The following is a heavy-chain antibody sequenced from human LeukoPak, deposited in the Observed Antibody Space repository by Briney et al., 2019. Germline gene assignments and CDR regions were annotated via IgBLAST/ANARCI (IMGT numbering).Heavy chain of an antibody. V-gene: IGHV3-23*01. CDR2: ISVSGNT. D-gene: IGHD2-15*01. CDR3: AKAPVTTCSGAYCYPFDY. J-gene: IGHJ4*02. Sequence: PGGSLRLSCAASGFTLSSYAMSWVRQGPGKGLEWVSAISVSGNTYHADSVKGRFTISRDSYKNTLYLQMNSLRAEDAAVYYCAKAPVTTCSGAYCYPFDYWGQGTLATVSS. CDR1: GFTLSSYA.